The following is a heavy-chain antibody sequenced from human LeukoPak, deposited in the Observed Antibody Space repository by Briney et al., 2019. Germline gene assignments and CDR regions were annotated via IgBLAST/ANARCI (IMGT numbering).Heavy chain of an antibody. CDR1: GFTFDNYA. V-gene: IGHV3-9*01. D-gene: IGHD2/OR15-2a*01. J-gene: IGHJ3*01. CDR2: ISWNSGSI. CDR3: AKDIQYSTYEFSDAFDF. Sequence: PGRSLRLSCAASGFTFDNYAMHWVRHAPGKGLEWVSGISWNSGSIVYADSVRGRFTISRENSKSSLYLQLNSLSAEDTAVYYCAKDIQYSTYEFSDAFDFWGQGTVVTVSS.